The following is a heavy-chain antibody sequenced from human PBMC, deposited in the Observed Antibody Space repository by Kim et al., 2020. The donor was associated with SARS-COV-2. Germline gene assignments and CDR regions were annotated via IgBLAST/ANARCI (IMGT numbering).Heavy chain of an antibody. V-gene: IGHV4-4*07. J-gene: IGHJ3*02. CDR3: ARVGWAVSSGTRSPEAFDI. D-gene: IGHD6-25*01. Sequence: PSLMSRVTMSVDTSKNQYSLKLGSVTAADTAVYYCARVGWAVSSGTRSPEAFDIWGQGTMVTVSS.